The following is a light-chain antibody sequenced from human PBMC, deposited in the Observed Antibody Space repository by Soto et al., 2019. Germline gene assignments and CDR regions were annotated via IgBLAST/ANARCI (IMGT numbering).Light chain of an antibody. J-gene: IGLJ1*01. V-gene: IGLV2-14*01. CDR3: SSSTGGSTYV. CDR1: STDVGGYNY. Sequence: SALTQPASVSGSPGQSITISCTGSSTDVGGYNYVSWYQQHPAKAPKLLIYEVSHRPSGVSNRFSGSKSGDTASLTISGLQDEDEADYYWSSSTGGSTYVFGTGTKVT. CDR2: EVS.